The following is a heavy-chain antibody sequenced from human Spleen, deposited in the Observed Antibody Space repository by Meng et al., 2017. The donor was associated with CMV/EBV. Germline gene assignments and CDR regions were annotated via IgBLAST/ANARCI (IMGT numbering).Heavy chain of an antibody. CDR1: GFTFSSYA. J-gene: IGHJ3*02. D-gene: IGHD1-26*01. V-gene: IGHV3-23*01. Sequence: GGSLRLSCAASGFTFSSYAMSWVRQAPGKGLEWVSAISGSGGSTYYADSVKGRFTISRDNSKNTLYLQMNSLRAEDTAVYYCARGGHQDPSGSHPDDAFDIWGQGTMVTVSS. CDR3: ARGGHQDPSGSHPDDAFDI. CDR2: ISGSGGST.